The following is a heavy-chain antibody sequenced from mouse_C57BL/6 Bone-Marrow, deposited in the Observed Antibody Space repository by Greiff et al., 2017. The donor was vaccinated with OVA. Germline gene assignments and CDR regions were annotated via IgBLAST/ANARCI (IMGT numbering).Heavy chain of an antibody. CDR1: GYAFSSYW. D-gene: IGHD2-4*01. CDR3: ARPDDYDGPC. V-gene: IGHV1-80*01. J-gene: IGHJ3*01. Sequence: VKLQESGAELVKPGASVKISCKASGYAFSSYWMNWVKQRPGKGLEWIGQIYPGDGDTNYNGKFKGKATLTADKSSSTAYMQLSSLTSEDSAVYFCARPDDYDGPCWGQGTLVTVSA. CDR2: IYPGDGDT.